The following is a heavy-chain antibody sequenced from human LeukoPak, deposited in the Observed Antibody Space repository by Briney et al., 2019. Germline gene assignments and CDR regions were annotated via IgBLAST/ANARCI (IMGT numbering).Heavy chain of an antibody. D-gene: IGHD3-16*01. J-gene: IGHJ4*02. CDR3: ASLAFGGGDY. CDR2: ISWNSGSI. CDR1: GFTFDDYA. V-gene: IGHV3-9*01. Sequence: SLRLSCAASGFTFDDYAMHWVRQAPGKGLEWVSGISWNSGSIGYADSVKGRFTISRDNAKNTLYLQMNSLRAEDTAVYYCASLAFGGGDYWGQGTLVTVSS.